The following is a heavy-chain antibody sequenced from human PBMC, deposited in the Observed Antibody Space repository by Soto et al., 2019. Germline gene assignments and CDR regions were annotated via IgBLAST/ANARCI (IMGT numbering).Heavy chain of an antibody. V-gene: IGHV3-30-3*01. J-gene: IGHJ2*01. CDR1: GFPFSDHS. Sequence: QVQLVESGGGVVQPGTSLRLSCTASGFPFSDHSMHWVRQAPDKGLEWVAVVSYDGSNKFYGESVKGRFPVSRDNSRTTLYLQMNSLRPEDSALYYCARGKYCGGDCLPGQASKWYFDLWGRGTLVLVSS. D-gene: IGHD2-21*02. CDR2: VSYDGSNK. CDR3: ARGKYCGGDCLPGQASKWYFDL.